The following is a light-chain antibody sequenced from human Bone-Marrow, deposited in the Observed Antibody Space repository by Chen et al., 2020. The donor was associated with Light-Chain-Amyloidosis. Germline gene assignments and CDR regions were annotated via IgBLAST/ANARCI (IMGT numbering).Light chain of an antibody. CDR2: DDS. J-gene: IGLJ3*02. CDR1: NIGSTS. CDR3: EGWDRSSDRPV. Sequence: SYVLTQPSSVSVAPGQTATIACGGNNIGSTSVHWYQQTPGQAPLLVLYDDSDRPSGIPERLAGSNSGNTATLTISRVEAEDEADYYCEGWDRSSDRPVFGGGTKLTVL. V-gene: IGLV3-21*02.